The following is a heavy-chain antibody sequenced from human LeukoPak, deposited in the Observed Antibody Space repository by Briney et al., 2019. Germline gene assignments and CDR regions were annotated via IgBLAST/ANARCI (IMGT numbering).Heavy chain of an antibody. Sequence: SETLSLTCTVSGGSISSSSYYWGWIRQPPGKGLEWIGSIYYSGSANYNPSLKSRVTISVDTSKNQFSLKLNSVTAADTAVYYCARLDDRAARIAVGRSSTWSSRRGFDYWGQGTLVTVSS. J-gene: IGHJ4*02. CDR3: ARLDDRAARIAVGRSSTWSSRRGFDY. D-gene: IGHD6-13*01. CDR1: GGSISSSSYY. CDR2: IYYSGSA. V-gene: IGHV4-39*01.